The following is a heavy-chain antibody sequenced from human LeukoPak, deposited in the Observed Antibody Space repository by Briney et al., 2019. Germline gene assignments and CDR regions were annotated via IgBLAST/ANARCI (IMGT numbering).Heavy chain of an antibody. CDR3: ARRRYYYDSSGPSNWFDP. D-gene: IGHD3-22*01. CDR1: GDSISSSSYY. J-gene: IGHJ5*02. V-gene: IGHV4-39*01. Sequence: PSETLSLTCTVSGDSISSSSYYWEWIRQPPGKGLEWIGSTFYSGSTYYNPSLKSRVSISVDTSKNQFSLKLSSVTAADTAVYYCARRRYYYDSSGPSNWFDPWGQGTLVTVSS. CDR2: TFYSGST.